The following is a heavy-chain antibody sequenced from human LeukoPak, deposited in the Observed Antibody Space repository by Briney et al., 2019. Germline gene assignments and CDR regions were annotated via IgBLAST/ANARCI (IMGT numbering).Heavy chain of an antibody. CDR2: IKQDGSEK. CDR3: ARDRRGYMDV. J-gene: IGHJ6*03. D-gene: IGHD3-10*01. CDR1: GFTFSNYW. Sequence: GGSLRLSCAASGFTFSNYWMSWARQAPGKGLEWVANIKQDGSEKYYVDSVKGRFTISRDNAKNSLYLQMNSLRAEDTAVYYCARDRRGYMDVWGKGTTVTISS. V-gene: IGHV3-7*01.